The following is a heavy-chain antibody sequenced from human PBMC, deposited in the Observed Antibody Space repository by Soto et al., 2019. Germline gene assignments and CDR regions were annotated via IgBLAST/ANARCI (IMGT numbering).Heavy chain of an antibody. J-gene: IGHJ5*02. V-gene: IGHV4-34*01. Sequence: PSETLSLTCAVFGGSFSGYYWNWIRQPPGKGLEWIGTINYSGSTDYNPSLKNRVTISVDTSKNQVSLKLSYVTVADTAVYYCARAISSSPSPGLNWFDPWGQGTLVTVSS. CDR2: INYSGST. D-gene: IGHD6-6*01. CDR1: GGSFSGYY. CDR3: ARAISSSPSPGLNWFDP.